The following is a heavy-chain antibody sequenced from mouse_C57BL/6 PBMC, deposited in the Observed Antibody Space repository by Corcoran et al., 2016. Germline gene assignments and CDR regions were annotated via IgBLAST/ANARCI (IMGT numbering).Heavy chain of an antibody. J-gene: IGHJ4*01. Sequence: QVQLQQSGAELARPGASVKLSCKASGYTFTSYGISWVKQRTGQGLEWIGEIYPRSGNTYYNEKFKGKATLTADKSSSTAYMELRSLTSEDSAVYFWARSGLYAMDYWGQGTSVTVSS. V-gene: IGHV1-81*01. CDR2: IYPRSGNT. CDR3: ARSGLYAMDY. D-gene: IGHD1-3*01. CDR1: GYTFTSYG.